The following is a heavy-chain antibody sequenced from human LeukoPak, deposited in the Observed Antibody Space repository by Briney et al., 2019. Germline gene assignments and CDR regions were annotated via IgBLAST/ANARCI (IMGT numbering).Heavy chain of an antibody. CDR3: ARVSGTFGELY. J-gene: IGHJ4*02. D-gene: IGHD3-10*01. V-gene: IGHV3-21*01. CDR2: ISTSSSYI. Sequence: GGSLRLSCVASGFTFSSHAVHWVRQAPGKGLEWVSSISTSSSYIYYADSVKGRFTISRDNAKNSLYLQMNSLRAEDTAVYYCARVSGTFGELYWGQGTLVTVSS. CDR1: GFTFSSHA.